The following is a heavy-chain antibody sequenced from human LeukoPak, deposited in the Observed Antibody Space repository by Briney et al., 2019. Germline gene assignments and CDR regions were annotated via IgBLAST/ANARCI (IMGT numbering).Heavy chain of an antibody. Sequence: PSETLSLTCTVSGYSINSGFYWGWLRQPPGKGLEWIGNIYHSAATHYNSSLKSRVTISVDTSKNQFSLKLSSVTAADTAVYYCARLRYSSGWYQLPDWFDPWGQGTLVTVSS. CDR1: GYSINSGFY. CDR2: IYHSAAT. D-gene: IGHD6-19*01. CDR3: ARLRYSSGWYQLPDWFDP. J-gene: IGHJ5*02. V-gene: IGHV4-38-2*02.